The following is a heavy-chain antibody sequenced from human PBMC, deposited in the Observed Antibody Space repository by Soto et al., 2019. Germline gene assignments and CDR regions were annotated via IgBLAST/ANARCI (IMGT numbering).Heavy chain of an antibody. CDR1: GFTFSSYS. J-gene: IGHJ2*01. CDR3: ARDLYFDL. V-gene: IGHV3-21*01. CDR2: INTDSSYI. Sequence: EVQLVESGGGLVKPGGSLRLSCAASGFTFSSYSMNWVRQAPGKGLEWVSSINTDSSYIYYADSVKGRFTISRDNAKNSLYLQMNSLRSEETSVYYWARDLYFDLWGRGTLLTVSS.